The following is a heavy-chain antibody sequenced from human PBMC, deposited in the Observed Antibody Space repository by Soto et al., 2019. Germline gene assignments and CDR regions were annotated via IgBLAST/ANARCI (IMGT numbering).Heavy chain of an antibody. J-gene: IGHJ5*02. V-gene: IGHV3-23*01. CDR1: GFTFSSYA. CDR3: AKNQGVELVPLATVDWFDP. CDR2: ISGSGGST. Sequence: GGSLRLSCAASGFTFSSYATSWVRQAPGKGLEWVSAISGSGGSTYYADSVKGRFTISRDNSKSTVYLELNNLSAEDTAVYHCAKNQGVELVPLATVDWFDPWGQGSVVTVSS. D-gene: IGHD1-26*01.